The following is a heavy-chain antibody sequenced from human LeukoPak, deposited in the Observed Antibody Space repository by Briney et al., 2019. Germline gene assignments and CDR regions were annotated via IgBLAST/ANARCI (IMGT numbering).Heavy chain of an antibody. CDR3: ARGGDSSGLYNWFDP. CDR1: GFTFSSYA. CDR2: ISGSGGST. V-gene: IGHV3-23*01. Sequence: PGGSLRLSCAASGFTFSSYAMSWVRQAPGKGLEWVSAISGSGGSTYYADSVKGRFTISRDNSKNTLYLQMNSLRAEDTAVYYCARGGDSSGLYNWFDPWGQGTLVTVSS. D-gene: IGHD3-22*01. J-gene: IGHJ5*02.